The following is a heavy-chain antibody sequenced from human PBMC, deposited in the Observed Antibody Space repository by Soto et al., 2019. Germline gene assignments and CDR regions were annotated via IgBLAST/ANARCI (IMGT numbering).Heavy chain of an antibody. V-gene: IGHV4-34*01. CDR3: ASGYGRNFDY. J-gene: IGHJ4*02. CDR2: INHSGST. CDR1: GGSFSGYY. D-gene: IGHD3-10*01. Sequence: QVQLQQWGAGLLKPSETLSLTCAVYGGSFSGYYWNWIRQPPGKGLEWSGEINHSGSTNYNPSLKSRVTISVEASKNQFSLKLSSVTAADSAVYYCASGYGRNFDYWGQGTLVSVSS.